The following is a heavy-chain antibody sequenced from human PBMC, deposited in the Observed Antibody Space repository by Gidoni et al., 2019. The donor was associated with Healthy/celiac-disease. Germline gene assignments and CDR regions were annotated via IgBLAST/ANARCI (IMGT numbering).Heavy chain of an antibody. CDR2: ISYDGSNK. J-gene: IGHJ6*02. D-gene: IGHD4-17*01. V-gene: IGHV3-30*18. Sequence: QVQLVASGGGVVQPGRSLRLSCAASGFTFSSYGMHWVRQAPGKGLEWVAVISYDGSNKYYADSVKGRFTISRDNSKNTLYLQMNSLRAEDTAVYYCAKDLRGPYYYYGMDVWGQGTTVTVSS. CDR1: GFTFSSYG. CDR3: AKDLRGPYYYYGMDV.